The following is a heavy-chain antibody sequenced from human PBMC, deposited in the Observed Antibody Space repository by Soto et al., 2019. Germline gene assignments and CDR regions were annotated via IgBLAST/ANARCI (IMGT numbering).Heavy chain of an antibody. CDR3: ARVTRGDYLLTFSLRGMDV. CDR2: INHTGNT. CDR1: GGSFSNYY. D-gene: IGHD4-17*01. V-gene: IGHV4-34*01. Sequence: PSETLSLTCAVYGGSFSNYYWSWIRQPPGKGLERIGEINHTGNTNYNPSLKSRVTTSVDTSKKQFSLKLTSVTAADTAVYYCARVTRGDYLLTFSLRGMDVWGQGTPVTVSS. J-gene: IGHJ6*02.